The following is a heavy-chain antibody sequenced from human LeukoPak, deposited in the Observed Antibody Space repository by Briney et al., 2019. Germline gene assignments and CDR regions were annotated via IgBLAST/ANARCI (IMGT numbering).Heavy chain of an antibody. CDR2: IWYDGTRE. CDR3: ARDLSFGSLDF. V-gene: IGHV3-33*01. D-gene: IGHD1-26*01. CDR1: GFTFSTYD. Sequence: GGSLRLSCAAAGFTFSTYDMHWVRQAPGKGLEWVALIWYDGTREYYADSVKGRFTISRDLSKNTLNLQMNSLRVDDTAVFYCARDLSFGSLDFRGQGTLVTVSS. J-gene: IGHJ4*02.